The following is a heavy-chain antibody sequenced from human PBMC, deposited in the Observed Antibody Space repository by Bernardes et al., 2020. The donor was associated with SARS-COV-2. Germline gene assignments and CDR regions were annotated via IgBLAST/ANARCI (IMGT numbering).Heavy chain of an antibody. CDR2: ISAYNGNT. CDR3: ARDLSGVEMATIAIYYYGVDV. J-gene: IGHJ6*02. D-gene: IGHD3-10*01. CDR1: GYTFTNYG. V-gene: IGHV1-18*01. Sequence: ASVKVSCKTSGYTFTNYGISWVRQAPGQGLERIGWISAYNGNTKYAQNLQGRVTMSTDTSTTTAYMELRSLRSDDTAVYYCARDLSGVEMATIAIYYYGVDVWGQGTTVTVSS.